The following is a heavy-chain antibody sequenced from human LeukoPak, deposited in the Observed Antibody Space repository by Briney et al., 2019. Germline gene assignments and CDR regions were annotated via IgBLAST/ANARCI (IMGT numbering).Heavy chain of an antibody. CDR2: IFDDGLNR. Sequence: QPGRSLSLSCAASGFNFRIFGMHWVRQAPGKGLEWVAYIFDDGLNRYQSDSVKGRFTVSRDNSKNTLYLQMNSLRAEDTAVYYCARAIQFQLLKGYFDYWGQGALVTVSS. V-gene: IGHV3-33*01. D-gene: IGHD2-2*01. CDR3: ARAIQFQLLKGYFDY. J-gene: IGHJ4*02. CDR1: GFNFRIFG.